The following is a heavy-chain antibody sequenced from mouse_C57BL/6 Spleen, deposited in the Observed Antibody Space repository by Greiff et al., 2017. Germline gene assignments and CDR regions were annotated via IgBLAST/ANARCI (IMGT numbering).Heavy chain of an antibody. CDR3: ARRPGDAMDY. CDR2: ILPGSGST. CDR1: GYTFTGYW. V-gene: IGHV1-9*01. J-gene: IGHJ4*01. Sequence: VQLQQSGAELMKPGASVKLSCKATGYTFTGYWIEWVKQRPGRGLEWIGEILPGSGSTKYNEKFKGKATITEDTSSNTVYMQRISLTIEDSASYYCARRPGDAMDYWGQGTSVTVSS.